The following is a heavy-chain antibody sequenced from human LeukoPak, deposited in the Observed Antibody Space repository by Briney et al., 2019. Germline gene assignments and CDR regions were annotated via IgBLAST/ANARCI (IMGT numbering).Heavy chain of an antibody. J-gene: IGHJ5*02. CDR1: GFTVSSNY. Sequence: GGSLRLSCAASGFTVSSNYMSWVRQAPGKGLEWVSVIYSGSSTFYADSVKGRFTISRDNSKNTLYLQMSSLRAEGTAVYYCARGTSWPQWFDPWGQGTLVSVSS. V-gene: IGHV3-53*01. CDR3: ARGTSWPQWFDP. CDR2: IYSGSST. D-gene: IGHD3-10*01.